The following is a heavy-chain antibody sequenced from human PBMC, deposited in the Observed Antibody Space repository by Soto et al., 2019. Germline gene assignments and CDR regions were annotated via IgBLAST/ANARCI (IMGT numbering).Heavy chain of an antibody. CDR2: VYRSGTT. D-gene: IGHD1-26*01. J-gene: IGHJ4*02. CDR1: NFSISSGYY. V-gene: IGHV4-38-2*01. Sequence: SETLSLTCVVSNFSISSGYYWGWIRQSPGKGLEWIASVYRSGTTSYNPSLKSRVTISVDPSKNQFSLMLTAVTAADTAVYYCARTHSGSYYSVFNYWGRGSLVTVSS. CDR3: ARTHSGSYYSVFNY.